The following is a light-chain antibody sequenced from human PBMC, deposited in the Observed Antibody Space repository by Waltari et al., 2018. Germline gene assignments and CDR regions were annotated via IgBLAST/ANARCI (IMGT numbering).Light chain of an antibody. Sequence: QSVLTHPPSASGTPGQRVTISCSGSSSNIGSNTVNWYQQLPGTAPKLLIYSINQRPSGGPDRFSCSNSDTSAALAISGLQSEDEADYYCTTWDDSLNGRVFGGGTKLTVL. CDR2: SIN. CDR3: TTWDDSLNGRV. J-gene: IGLJ3*02. V-gene: IGLV1-44*01. CDR1: SSNIGSNT.